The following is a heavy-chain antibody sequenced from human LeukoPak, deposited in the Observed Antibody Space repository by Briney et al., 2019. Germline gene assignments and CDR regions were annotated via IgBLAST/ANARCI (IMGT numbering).Heavy chain of an antibody. CDR2: INPNSGGT. Sequence: ASVKVSCKASGYTFTGYYMHWVRQAPGQGLECIGRINPNSGGTNYAQKFQGRITMTRDTSISTAYMELSRLRSDDTAVYYCAREGYCSGGSCYQHWGQGTLVTVSS. J-gene: IGHJ4*02. CDR1: GYTFTGYY. D-gene: IGHD2-15*01. CDR3: AREGYCSGGSCYQH. V-gene: IGHV1-2*06.